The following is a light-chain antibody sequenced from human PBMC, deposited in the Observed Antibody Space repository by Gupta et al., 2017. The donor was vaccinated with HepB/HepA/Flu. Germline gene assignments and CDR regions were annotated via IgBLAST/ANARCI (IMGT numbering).Light chain of an antibody. CDR2: SNY. J-gene: IGLJ2*01. Sequence: QSVLTPPPSASGTPGQRVTISCSGSRSNIGTNTVNWYQQLPGTAPKLLIYSNYERPSGVPDRLSGSKSGTSASLAISGLQSEDEANYYCAAWDDSLNGVVFGGGTKLTVL. CDR1: RSNIGTNT. V-gene: IGLV1-44*01. CDR3: AAWDDSLNGVV.